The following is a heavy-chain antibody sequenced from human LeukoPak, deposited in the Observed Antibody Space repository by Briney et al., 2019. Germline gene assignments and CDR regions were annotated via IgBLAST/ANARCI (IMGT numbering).Heavy chain of an antibody. CDR3: AYKSTTSRPYDY. J-gene: IGHJ4*02. Sequence: GGSLRLSCAASGFTFRNYAMSWVRQAPGKGLEWVSLIGGQGTTTFYADSVKGRFTISRDNYKNTVYIQMNSLRVEDTAIYYCAYKSTTSRPYDYWGQGTLVTVSS. CDR2: IGGQGTTT. D-gene: IGHD4-11*01. CDR1: GFTFRNYA. V-gene: IGHV3-23*01.